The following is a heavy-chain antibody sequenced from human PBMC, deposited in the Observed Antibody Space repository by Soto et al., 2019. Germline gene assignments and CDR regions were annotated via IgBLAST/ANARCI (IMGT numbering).Heavy chain of an antibody. V-gene: IGHV3-73*01. Sequence: HPVGSLRLSCAASGFTFSGSAMHWVRQASGKGLEWVGRIRSKANSYATAYAASVKGRFTISRDDSKNTAYLQMNSLKTEDTAVYYCTSRFAFGGVIAHDYWGQGTLVTVSS. CDR1: GFTFSGSA. J-gene: IGHJ4*02. D-gene: IGHD3-16*02. CDR2: IRSKANSYAT. CDR3: TSRFAFGGVIAHDY.